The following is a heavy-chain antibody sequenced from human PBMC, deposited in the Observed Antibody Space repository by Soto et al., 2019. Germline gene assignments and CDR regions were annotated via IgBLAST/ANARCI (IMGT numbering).Heavy chain of an antibody. D-gene: IGHD6-6*01. CDR1: EFTFSSYG. J-gene: IGHJ6*02. CDR3: AKALGSIADLYYYYGMDV. Sequence: GGSLRLSCAASEFTFSSYGMHWVRQAPGKGLEWVALISHDGSNKYYADSVKGRFTISRDNSLNTLYLHMNSPRTEDTAVYYFAKALGSIADLYYYYGMDVWGQGTTVTVSS. CDR2: ISHDGSNK. V-gene: IGHV3-30*18.